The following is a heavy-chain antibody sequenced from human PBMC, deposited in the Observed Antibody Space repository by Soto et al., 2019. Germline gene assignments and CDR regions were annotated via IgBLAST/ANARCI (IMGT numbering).Heavy chain of an antibody. J-gene: IGHJ4*02. D-gene: IGHD4-17*01. Sequence: QVQLVESGGGVVQPGRSLRLSCAASGFTFSSYGMHWVRQAPGKGLEWVAVIWYDGSNKYYADSVKGRFTISRDNSKNTLYLQMNSMRAEDTAVYYCARDKEGPAGYYGGFDYWGQGTLVTVSS. CDR2: IWYDGSNK. CDR3: ARDKEGPAGYYGGFDY. V-gene: IGHV3-33*01. CDR1: GFTFSSYG.